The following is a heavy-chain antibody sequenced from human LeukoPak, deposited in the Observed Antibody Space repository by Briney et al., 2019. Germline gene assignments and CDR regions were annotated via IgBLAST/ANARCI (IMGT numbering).Heavy chain of an antibody. Sequence: PGGSLRLSCAASGFTFSSYSMNWVRQAPGKGLEWVSSISSSSSYIYYADSVKGRFTISRDNAKNSLYLQMNSLRAEDTAVYYCARDVYPRITIFGVAKRYYYGMDVWGQGTTVTVSS. V-gene: IGHV3-21*01. D-gene: IGHD3-3*01. CDR3: ARDVYPRITIFGVAKRYYYGMDV. CDR1: GFTFSSYS. CDR2: ISSSSSYI. J-gene: IGHJ6*02.